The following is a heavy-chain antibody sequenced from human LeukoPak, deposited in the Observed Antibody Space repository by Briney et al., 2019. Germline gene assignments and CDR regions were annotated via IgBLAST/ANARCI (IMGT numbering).Heavy chain of an antibody. J-gene: IGHJ4*02. CDR1: GGSISSYY. CDR3: ARQGAGIAVAASPFDY. D-gene: IGHD6-19*01. Sequence: PSETLSLTCTVSGGSISSYYWSWIRQPPGKGLEWIGSIYYSGSTYYNPSLKSRVTISVDTSKNQFSLKLSSVTAADTAVYYCARQGAGIAVAASPFDYWGQGTLVTVSS. V-gene: IGHV4-59*05. CDR2: IYYSGST.